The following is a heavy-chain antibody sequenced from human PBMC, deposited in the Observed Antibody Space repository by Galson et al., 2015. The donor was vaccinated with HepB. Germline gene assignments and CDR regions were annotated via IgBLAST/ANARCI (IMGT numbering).Heavy chain of an antibody. CDR1: GFTFSSYE. D-gene: IGHD2-15*01. CDR2: ISSSSSTI. Sequence: SLRLSCAASGFTFSSYEMNWVRQAPGKGLEWVSYISSSSSTIYYADPVKGRFTISRDNAKNSLYLQMNSLRAEDTAVYYCAAWGGAANGWGQGTLVTVSS. J-gene: IGHJ4*02. V-gene: IGHV3-48*03. CDR3: AAWGGAANG.